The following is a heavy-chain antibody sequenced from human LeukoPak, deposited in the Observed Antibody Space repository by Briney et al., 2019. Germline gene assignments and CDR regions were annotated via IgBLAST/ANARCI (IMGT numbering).Heavy chain of an antibody. V-gene: IGHV4-34*01. Sequence: TTSETLSLTCAVYGGSFSGYYWSWIRQPPGKGLEWIGEINHSGSTNYNPSLKSRVTISVDTSKNQFSLKLGSVTAADTAVYYCARGSRPTYYYDSSGYYPLYYFDYWGQGTLVTVSS. D-gene: IGHD3-22*01. CDR1: GGSFSGYY. J-gene: IGHJ4*02. CDR3: ARGSRPTYYYDSSGYYPLYYFDY. CDR2: INHSGST.